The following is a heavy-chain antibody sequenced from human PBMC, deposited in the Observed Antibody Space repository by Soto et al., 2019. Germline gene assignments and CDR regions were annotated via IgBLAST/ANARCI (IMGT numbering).Heavy chain of an antibody. D-gene: IGHD1-26*01. CDR2: INHSGSA. Sequence: PSETLSLTCTVSGGSISSSRYIWTWIRQTPGKGLQWIGQINHSGSANYNPSLKSRVTISVHTSNSQFSLELSSVTAADTAVYYCARGLITGSQYSGGWHYFDSWGQGTQVTVSS. J-gene: IGHJ4*02. CDR3: ARGLITGSQYSGGWHYFDS. CDR1: GGSISSSRYI. V-gene: IGHV4-39*07.